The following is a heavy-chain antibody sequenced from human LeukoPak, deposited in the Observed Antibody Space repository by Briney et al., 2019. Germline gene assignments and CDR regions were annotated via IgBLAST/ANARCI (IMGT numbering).Heavy chain of an antibody. D-gene: IGHD5/OR15-5a*01. CDR1: GFIFSGYA. J-gene: IGHJ5*02. V-gene: IGHV3-48*02. CDR2: ISSSSSTI. CDR3: ARDLSVGLNWFDP. Sequence: GGSLRLSCAASGFIFSGYAMSWVRQAPGKGLEWVSYISSSSSTIYYADSVKGRFTISRDNAKSSLYLQMNSLRDEDTAVYYCARDLSVGLNWFDPWGQGTLVTVSS.